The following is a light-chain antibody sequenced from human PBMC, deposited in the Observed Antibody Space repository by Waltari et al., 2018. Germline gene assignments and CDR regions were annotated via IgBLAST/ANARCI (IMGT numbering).Light chain of an antibody. CDR3: QSYDRSLSAVV. J-gene: IGLJ2*01. Sequence: QSVLTQPPSVSGAPGQRVTISCTGSSSNIGADYAVHWYQQLPKTAPKLLLYGNNIRPSGVPDRIAGFQSGTSASLTITGLQAEDEADYYCQSYDRSLSAVVFGGGTKLTVL. CDR1: SSNIGADYA. CDR2: GNN. V-gene: IGLV1-40*01.